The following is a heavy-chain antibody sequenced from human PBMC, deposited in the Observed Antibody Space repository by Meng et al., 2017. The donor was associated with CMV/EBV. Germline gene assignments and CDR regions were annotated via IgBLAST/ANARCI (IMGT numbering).Heavy chain of an antibody. D-gene: IGHD6-13*01. V-gene: IGHV3-30-3*01. Sequence: GGSLRPSCAASGFSLSSYAMHWVRQAPGKGLEWVAVISYDGSNKYYADSVKGRFTISRDNSKNTMYLQMNSLRAEDTAVYYCARDRSRYSSSWLLDCWGQGTLVTVSS. CDR1: GFSLSSYA. CDR3: ARDRSRYSSSWLLDC. CDR2: ISYDGSNK. J-gene: IGHJ4*02.